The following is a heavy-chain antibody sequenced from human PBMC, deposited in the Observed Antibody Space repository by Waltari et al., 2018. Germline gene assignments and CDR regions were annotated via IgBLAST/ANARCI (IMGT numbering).Heavy chain of an antibody. CDR1: GYTFTSYA. D-gene: IGHD6-19*01. CDR2: INAGNGNT. Sequence: QVQLVQSGAEVKKPGASVKVSCKASGYTFTSYAMHWVRQAPGQRLEWMGWINAGNGNTKYSQKFQGRVTITRDTSASTAYMELSSLRSEDTAVYYCARDRKAVAGREDAFDIWGQGTMVTVSS. CDR3: ARDRKAVAGREDAFDI. J-gene: IGHJ3*02. V-gene: IGHV1-3*01.